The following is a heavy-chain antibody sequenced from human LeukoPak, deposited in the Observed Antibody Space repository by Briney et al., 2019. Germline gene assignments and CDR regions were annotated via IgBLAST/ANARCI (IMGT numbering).Heavy chain of an antibody. D-gene: IGHD5-18*01. J-gene: IGHJ4*02. CDR1: GGSISSGDYY. CDR3: ARDLGTAISFDY. Sequence: SETLSLTCTVSGGSISSGDYYWRWRRQPPGTGLEWIGYIYYSGSTYYNPSLKSRVTISADTSKNQFSLKLSSVTAADTAVYYCARDLGTAISFDYWGQGTLVTVSS. V-gene: IGHV4-30-4*08. CDR2: IYYSGST.